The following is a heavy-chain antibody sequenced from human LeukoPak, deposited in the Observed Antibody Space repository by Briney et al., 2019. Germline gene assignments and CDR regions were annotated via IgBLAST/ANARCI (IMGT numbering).Heavy chain of an antibody. D-gene: IGHD3-10*01. CDR3: ARQWFGAARKFDD. Sequence: SETLSPTCTVTGGSLSSRIFYRGRIRHPPGKGLECIGTIYSSGSAWYNGSLHIRVTISVDTSKNPSTLALSSVTAADAAVYFCARQWFGAARKFDDWGQGNLVTVSS. CDR1: GGSLSSRIFY. V-gene: IGHV4-39*01. CDR2: IYSSGSA. J-gene: IGHJ4*02.